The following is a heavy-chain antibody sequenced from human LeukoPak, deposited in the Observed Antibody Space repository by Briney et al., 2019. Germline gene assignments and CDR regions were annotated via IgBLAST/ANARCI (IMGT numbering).Heavy chain of an antibody. CDR1: GFTFSSYA. D-gene: IGHD6-13*01. J-gene: IGHJ4*02. Sequence: SGGSLRLSCAASGFTFSSYAMSWVRQAPGKGLDWVSAITGSGDSTYYADSVKGRFTISRDNSKNTLYLQMNSLRAEDTAVYYCARGGSSWYFDYWGQGTLVTVSS. CDR2: ITGSGDST. V-gene: IGHV3-23*01. CDR3: ARGGSSWYFDY.